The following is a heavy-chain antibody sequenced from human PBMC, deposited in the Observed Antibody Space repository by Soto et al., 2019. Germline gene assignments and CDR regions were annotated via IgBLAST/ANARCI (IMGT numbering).Heavy chain of an antibody. V-gene: IGHV1-3*01. CDR3: ARGPGGPDGPGDY. CDR2: INAGNGNT. D-gene: IGHD2-15*01. J-gene: IGHJ4*02. CDR1: GYTFTSYA. Sequence: QVQLVQSGAEVKKPGASVKVSCKASGYTFTSYAMQWVRQAPGQRLEWMGWINAGNGNTKYSQKFQGRVTITRDTSASTAYMELSSLRSEDTVVYYCARGPGGPDGPGDYWGQGTLVTVSS.